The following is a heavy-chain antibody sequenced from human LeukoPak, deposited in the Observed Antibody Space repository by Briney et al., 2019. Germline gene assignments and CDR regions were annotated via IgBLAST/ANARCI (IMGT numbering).Heavy chain of an antibody. CDR2: IKSKTDGGTT. CDR1: GFSFSNYN. V-gene: IGHV3-15*01. D-gene: IGHD3-22*01. Sequence: GGSLRLSCAASGFSFSNYNMSWVRQAPGKGLEWVGRIKSKTDGGTTDYAAPVKGRFTISRDDSKNTLYLQMNSLKTEDTAVYYCTTARYYYDSSGYYYGDYWGQGTLVTVSS. CDR3: TTARYYYDSSGYYYGDY. J-gene: IGHJ4*02.